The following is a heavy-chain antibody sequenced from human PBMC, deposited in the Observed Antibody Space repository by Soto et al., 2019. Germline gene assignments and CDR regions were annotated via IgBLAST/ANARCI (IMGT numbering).Heavy chain of an antibody. V-gene: IGHV4-34*01. CDR3: ARVSTALDY. J-gene: IGHJ4*02. D-gene: IGHD2-2*01. CDR2: INHSGST. CDR1: GGSFSGYY. Sequence: SETLSLTCAVYGGSFSGYYCSWIRQPPGKGLEWIGEINHSGSTNYNPSLKSRVTISVDTSKNQFSLKLSSVTAADTAVYYCARVSTALDYWGQGTLVTVSS.